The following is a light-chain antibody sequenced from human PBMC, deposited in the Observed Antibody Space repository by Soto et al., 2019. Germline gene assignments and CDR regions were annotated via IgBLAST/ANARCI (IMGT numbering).Light chain of an antibody. CDR2: WAS. Sequence: EIVMTQSPDSLAVSLGERATINCKSSQSVLYSSNNKNYLAWYQQKPGQPPKLLIYWASNWESGVPDRFSGSGSGTDFTLSISSLQAEDVALYYCQQYYSTPLTFGGGTKVEIK. CDR1: QSVLYSSNNKNY. V-gene: IGKV4-1*01. J-gene: IGKJ4*01. CDR3: QQYYSTPLT.